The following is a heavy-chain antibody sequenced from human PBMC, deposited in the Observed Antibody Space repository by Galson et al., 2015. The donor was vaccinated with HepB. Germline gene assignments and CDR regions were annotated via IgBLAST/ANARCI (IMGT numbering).Heavy chain of an antibody. CDR1: GFTFSSYS. D-gene: IGHD5-12*01. Sequence: SLRLSCAASGFTFSSYSMNWVCQAPGKGLEWVSYISSSSSNIYYADSVKGRFTISRDNAKNSLYLQMNSLRAEDTAVYYCARERGGYSGYVGPFDYWGQGTLVTVSS. CDR2: ISSSSSNI. V-gene: IGHV3-48*01. J-gene: IGHJ4*02. CDR3: ARERGGYSGYVGPFDY.